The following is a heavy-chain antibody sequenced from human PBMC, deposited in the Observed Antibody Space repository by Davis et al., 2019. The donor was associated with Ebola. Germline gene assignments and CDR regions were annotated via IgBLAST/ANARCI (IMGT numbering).Heavy chain of an antibody. V-gene: IGHV1-18*01. CDR3: ARDKRYCSSTSCYMAAFDI. D-gene: IGHD2-2*02. Sequence: ASVKVSCKASGYTFTSYGISWVRQAPGQGLEWMGWVSAYNGNTNYAQKLQGRVTMTTDTSTSTAYMELRSLRSDDTAVYYCARDKRYCSSTSCYMAAFDIWGQGTMVTVSS. CDR1: GYTFTSYG. CDR2: VSAYNGNT. J-gene: IGHJ3*02.